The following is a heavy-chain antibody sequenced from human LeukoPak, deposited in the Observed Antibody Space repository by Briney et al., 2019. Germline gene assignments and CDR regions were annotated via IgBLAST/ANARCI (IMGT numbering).Heavy chain of an antibody. CDR3: ARDRPLLEMATMSHFDL. J-gene: IGHJ2*01. D-gene: IGHD5-24*01. CDR1: GDSVSSNSAA. V-gene: IGHV6-1*01. Sequence: SQTLSLTRAISGDSVSSNSAAWNWIRQSPSRGLEWLGRTYYRSKWYNDYAVSVKSRITINPDTSKNQFSLQLNSVTPEDTAVYYCARDRPLLEMATMSHFDLWGRGTLVTVSS. CDR2: TYYRSKWYN.